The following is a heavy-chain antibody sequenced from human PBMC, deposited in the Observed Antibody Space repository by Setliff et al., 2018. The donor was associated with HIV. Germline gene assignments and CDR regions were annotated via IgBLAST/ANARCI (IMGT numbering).Heavy chain of an antibody. J-gene: IGHJ3*01. CDR1: GFRFDDYA. CDR2: ISGRGGST. V-gene: IGHV3-23*01. CDR3: GKDYTRTFWEYNWYDL. D-gene: IGHD1-1*01. Sequence: GGSLRLSCAASGFRFDDYAMSWVRQAPGKGLEWVSGISGRGGSTYYADSVKGRFTISRDNSKHTLYLQMNSLRAEDTAVYYCGKDYTRTFWEYNWYDLWGQGTMVTVS.